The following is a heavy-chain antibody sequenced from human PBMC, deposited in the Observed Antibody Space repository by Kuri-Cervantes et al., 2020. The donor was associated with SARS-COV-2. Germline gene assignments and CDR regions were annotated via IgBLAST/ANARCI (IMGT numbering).Heavy chain of an antibody. Sequence: SETLSLTCTVSGGSISSYYWSWIRQPAGKGLEWIGRIYTSGSTNYNPSLKSRVTMSVDTSKNQFSLKLSSVTAADTAVYYCASMYHYLTTYYFDYWGQGTLVTVSS. V-gene: IGHV4-4*07. CDR3: ASMYHYLTTYYFDY. CDR1: GGSISSYY. CDR2: IYTSGST. D-gene: IGHD5-12*01. J-gene: IGHJ4*02.